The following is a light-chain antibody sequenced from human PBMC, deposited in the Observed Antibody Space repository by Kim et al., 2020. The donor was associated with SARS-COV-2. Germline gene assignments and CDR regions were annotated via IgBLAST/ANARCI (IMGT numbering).Light chain of an antibody. CDR3: YCQDASGGHLGV. V-gene: IGLV3-19*01. Sequence: SSELTQDPAVSVALGETVRVTCQGDSLRNYYASWYQQKPGQAPVLVIYGQNNRPSGIPNRFSGSSSGNTASLTVTGAQAEDEADYYCYCQDASGGHLGVFGGGTRLTVL. J-gene: IGLJ2*01. CDR1: SLRNYY. CDR2: GQN.